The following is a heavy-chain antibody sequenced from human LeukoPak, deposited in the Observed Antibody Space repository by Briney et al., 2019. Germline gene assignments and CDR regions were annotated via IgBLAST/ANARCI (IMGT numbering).Heavy chain of an antibody. D-gene: IGHD1-26*01. CDR1: GFTFKDYG. V-gene: IGHV3-9*01. CDR2: INWNGGGT. Sequence: PGRSLRLSCAATGFTFKDYGMHWVRQPPGKGLEWVSSINWNGGGTDYAESVKGRFTISRDNAKNSLYLQLSSLRPEDTALYYCAKHMRATNTYSFFGLDVWGQGTTVTVSS. J-gene: IGHJ6*02. CDR3: AKHMRATNTYSFFGLDV.